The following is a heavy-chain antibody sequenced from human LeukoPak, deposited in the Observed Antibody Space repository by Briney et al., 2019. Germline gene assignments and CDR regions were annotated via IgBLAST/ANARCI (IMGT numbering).Heavy chain of an antibody. Sequence: ASVKVSCKASGGTFSSYAISWVRQAPGRGLEWMGGIIPIFGTANYAQKFQGRVTITADKSTSTAYMELSSLRSEDTAVYYCARRRGSSSPYYYYGMDVWGKGTTVTVSS. V-gene: IGHV1-69*06. CDR3: ARRRGSSSPYYYYGMDV. CDR2: IIPIFGTA. D-gene: IGHD6-13*01. J-gene: IGHJ6*04. CDR1: GGTFSSYA.